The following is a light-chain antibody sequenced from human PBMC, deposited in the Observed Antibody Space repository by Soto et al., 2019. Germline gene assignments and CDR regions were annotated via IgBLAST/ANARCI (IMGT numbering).Light chain of an antibody. CDR2: ESS. CDR3: QQLSRYPLT. Sequence: DIQLTQSPSTLSASVGDRVTITCRASQSISLWLAWYQQKPGKAPKLLIYESSTLESGVPSRFSGSGSGEESTLTISSLQPDDFATYYCQQLSRYPLTFGGGTKVDIK. J-gene: IGKJ4*01. V-gene: IGKV1-5*01. CDR1: QSISLW.